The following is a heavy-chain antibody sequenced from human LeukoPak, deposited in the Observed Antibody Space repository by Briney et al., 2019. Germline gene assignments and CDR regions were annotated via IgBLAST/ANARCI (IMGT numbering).Heavy chain of an antibody. V-gene: IGHV3-74*01. D-gene: IGHD1-26*01. CDR1: GFTFSSYW. CDR2: INSDGSTT. Sequence: GGSLRLSCAASGFTFSSYWMHWVRQAPGKGLVWVSNINSDGSTTTYADSVKGRFTISRDNSKNTLYLQMNSLRAEDTAVYYCAKAEGSWGANAFDIWGQGTMVTVSS. CDR3: AKAEGSWGANAFDI. J-gene: IGHJ3*02.